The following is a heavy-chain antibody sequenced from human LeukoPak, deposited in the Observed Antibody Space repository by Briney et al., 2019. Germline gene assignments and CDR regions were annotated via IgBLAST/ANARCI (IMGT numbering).Heavy chain of an antibody. D-gene: IGHD1-7*01. J-gene: IGHJ4*02. CDR2: ISGSGGST. CDR3: AKASWNYVFDY. CDR1: GFTFSSYA. Sequence: GGSLRLSCAASGFTFSSYAMSWVRQAPGKGLEWVSAISGSGGSTYYPDSVKGRFTISRDNSKNTMYLQMNSLRAEDTAVYYCAKASWNYVFDYWGQGTLVTVSS. V-gene: IGHV3-23*01.